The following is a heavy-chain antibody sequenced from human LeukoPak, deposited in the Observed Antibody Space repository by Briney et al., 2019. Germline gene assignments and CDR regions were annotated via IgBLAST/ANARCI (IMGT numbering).Heavy chain of an antibody. CDR3: AGGGLWIYSFDS. CDR2: IYYSGST. J-gene: IGHJ4*02. D-gene: IGHD1-1*01. CDR1: GGSISSYY. V-gene: IGHV4-59*01. Sequence: PSETLSLTCTVSGGSISSYYWSWIRQPPGKGLEWIGYIYYSGSTNYNPSLKSRVTISVDTSKNQFSLKLSSVTAADPAVYYCAGGGLWIYSFDSWAREPWSPSPQ.